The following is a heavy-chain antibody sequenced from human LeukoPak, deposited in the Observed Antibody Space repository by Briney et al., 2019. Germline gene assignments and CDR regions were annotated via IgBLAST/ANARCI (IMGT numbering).Heavy chain of an antibody. CDR3: ASGRWLQLGAFDI. D-gene: IGHD5-24*01. CDR2: IYYSGST. Sequence: KPSETLSLTCTVSGGSISSYYWSWIRQPPGKGLEWIGYIYYSGSTNYNPSLKSRVTISVDTSKNQFSLKLSSVTAADTAVYYCASGRWLQLGAFDIWGQGTMVTVSS. J-gene: IGHJ3*02. CDR1: GGSISSYY. V-gene: IGHV4-59*01.